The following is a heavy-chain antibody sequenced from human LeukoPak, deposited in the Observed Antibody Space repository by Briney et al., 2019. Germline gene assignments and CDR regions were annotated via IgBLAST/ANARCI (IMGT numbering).Heavy chain of an antibody. CDR3: ASVNSGSYYYYYGMDV. CDR1: GGTFSSYA. V-gene: IGHV1-69*04. Sequence: ASVKVSCKASGGTFSSYAISWVRQAPGQGIEWMGRIIPILGIANYAQKFQGRVTITADKSTSTAYMELSSLRSEDTAVYYCASVNSGSYYYYYGMDVWGQGTTVTVSS. CDR2: IIPILGIA. D-gene: IGHD1-26*01. J-gene: IGHJ6*02.